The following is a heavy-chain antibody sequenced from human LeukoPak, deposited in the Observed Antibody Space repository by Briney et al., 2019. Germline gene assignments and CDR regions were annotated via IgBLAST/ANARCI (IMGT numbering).Heavy chain of an antibody. CDR1: GYTFTSYA. D-gene: IGHD1-26*01. J-gene: IGHJ4*02. CDR2: INAGNGNT. Sequence: GASVKVSCKASGYTFTSYAMHWVRQAPGQRLEWMGWINAGNGNTKYSQKFQGRVTITRDTSASTAYMELSSLRSEDTAVYYCAREAVKPWWGVVSGSYTFDYWGQGTLVTVSS. CDR3: AREAVKPWWGVVSGSYTFDY. V-gene: IGHV1-3*01.